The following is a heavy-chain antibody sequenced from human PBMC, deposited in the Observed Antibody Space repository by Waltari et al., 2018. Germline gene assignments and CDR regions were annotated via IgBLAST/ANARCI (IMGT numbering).Heavy chain of an antibody. Sequence: QVQLQESGPRLVKPSATLSLTCTVSGGPISSPYWTWIRQAPGKGLEWIGRTYYNGDTKYNPSLKSRVTISVDMTKTHFSLTLSSVTAADTAVYYCARSGDSSAYFSPWGQGTLVTVSS. CDR3: ARSGDSSAYFSP. CDR2: TYYNGDT. J-gene: IGHJ5*02. V-gene: IGHV4-59*11. D-gene: IGHD3-22*01. CDR1: GGPISSPY.